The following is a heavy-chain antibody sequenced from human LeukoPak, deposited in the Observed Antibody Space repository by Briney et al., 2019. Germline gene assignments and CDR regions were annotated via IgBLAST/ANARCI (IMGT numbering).Heavy chain of an antibody. CDR1: GDSISSTRYY. CDR3: ARQYDFWSGLNNWFDP. V-gene: IGHV4-39*01. D-gene: IGHD3-3*01. Sequence: SATLSLTCTVSGDSISSTRYYWGWIRQPPGKXXXXXXNIYYSGSTYYNPSLKSRVTISVDTSKNQFSLKLTSVTAADTAVYYCARQYDFWSGLNNWFDPWGQGTLVTVSS. CDR2: IYYSGST. J-gene: IGHJ5*02.